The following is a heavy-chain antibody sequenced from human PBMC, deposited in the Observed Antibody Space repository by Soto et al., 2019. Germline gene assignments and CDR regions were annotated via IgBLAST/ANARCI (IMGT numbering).Heavy chain of an antibody. CDR3: AREAGGDGYNDAFDI. CDR2: ISYDGSNK. Sequence: QVQLVESGGGVVQPGRSLRLSCAASGFTFSSYAMHWVRQAPGKGLEWVAVISYDGSNKYYADSVKGRFTISRDNSKNTLYLQMNSLRAEDTAVYYCAREAGGDGYNDAFDIWGQGTMVTVSS. D-gene: IGHD2-21*01. J-gene: IGHJ3*02. V-gene: IGHV3-30-3*01. CDR1: GFTFSSYA.